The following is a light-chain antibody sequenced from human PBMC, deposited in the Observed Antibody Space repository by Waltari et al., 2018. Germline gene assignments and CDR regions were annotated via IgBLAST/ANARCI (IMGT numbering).Light chain of an antibody. CDR1: SSDVGGSDY. CDR2: DVT. CDR3: CSYAGSYTHVV. J-gene: IGLJ2*01. Sequence: QSALTQPRSVSGSPGQSVTISCTGTSSDVGGSDYVSWYQHHPGKAPKLMIGDVTKRPSGVPDRFSGSKSGNTASLTISGLQAEDEADYYCCSYAGSYTHVVFGGGTKLTVL. V-gene: IGLV2-11*01.